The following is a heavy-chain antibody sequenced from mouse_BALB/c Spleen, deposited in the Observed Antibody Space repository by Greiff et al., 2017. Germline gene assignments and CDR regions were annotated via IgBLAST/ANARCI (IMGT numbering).Heavy chain of an antibody. V-gene: IGHV5-6-5*01. CDR3: ARGYDYGAMDY. Sequence: EVMLVESGGGLVKPGGSLKLSCAASGFTFSSYAMSWVRQTPEKRLEWVASISSGGSTYYPDSVKGRFTISRDNARNILYLQMSSLRSEDTAMYYCARGYDYGAMDYWGQGTSVTVSS. CDR2: ISSGGST. CDR1: GFTFSSYA. D-gene: IGHD2-4*01. J-gene: IGHJ4*01.